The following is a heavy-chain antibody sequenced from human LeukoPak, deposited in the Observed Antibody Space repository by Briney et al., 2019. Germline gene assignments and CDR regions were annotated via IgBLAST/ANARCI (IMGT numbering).Heavy chain of an antibody. CDR3: AREAVAGTKNY. CDR1: GGSISSSSYY. V-gene: IGHV4-39*01. D-gene: IGHD6-19*01. J-gene: IGHJ4*02. CDR2: IYYSGST. Sequence: SETLPLTCTVSGGSISSSSYYWGWIRQPPGKGLEWIGSIYYSGSTYYNPSLKSRVTISVDTSKNQFSLKLSSVTAADTAVYYCAREAVAGTKNYWGQGTLVTVSS.